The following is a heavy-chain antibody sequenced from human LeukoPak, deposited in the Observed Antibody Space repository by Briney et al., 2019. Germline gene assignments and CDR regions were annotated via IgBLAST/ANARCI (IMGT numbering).Heavy chain of an antibody. D-gene: IGHD6-13*01. V-gene: IGHV4-4*02. Sequence: SETLSLTCAVSGGSTSSSNWWSWVRQPPGKGPEWIGEIYHSGSTNYNPSLKSRVTISVDKSKNQFSLKLSSVTAADTAVYYCARGYSSSWTRSLDYWGQGTLVTVSS. CDR3: ARGYSSSWTRSLDY. J-gene: IGHJ4*02. CDR2: IYHSGST. CDR1: GGSTSSSNW.